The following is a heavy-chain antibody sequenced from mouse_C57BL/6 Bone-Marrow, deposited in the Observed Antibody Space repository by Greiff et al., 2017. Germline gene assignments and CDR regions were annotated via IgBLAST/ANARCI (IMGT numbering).Heavy chain of an antibody. CDR2: ISDGGSYT. V-gene: IGHV5-4*01. J-gene: IGHJ4*01. CDR3: ARDRGSVDY. CDR1: GFTFSSYA. D-gene: IGHD3-1*01. Sequence: EVNLVESGGGLVKPGGSLKLSCAASGFTFSSYAMSWVRQTPEKRLELVATISDGGSYTYYPDNVKGRFTISRDNAKNNLYLQMSHLKSEDTAMYYCARDRGSVDYWGQGTSVTVSS.